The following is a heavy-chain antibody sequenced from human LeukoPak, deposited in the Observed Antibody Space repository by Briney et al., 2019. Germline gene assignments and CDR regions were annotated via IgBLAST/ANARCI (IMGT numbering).Heavy chain of an antibody. J-gene: IGHJ5*02. CDR2: MNPNSGNT. V-gene: IGHV1-8*01. CDR3: ARGSARDNWFDP. CDR1: GNTFTSYD. Sequence: ASVKVSCTASGNTFTSYDINWVRQATGQGLEWMGWMNPNSGNTGYAQKFQGRVTMTRNSSISTAYMELSALRSEDTAVYYCARGSARDNWFDPWGQGTLVTVSS.